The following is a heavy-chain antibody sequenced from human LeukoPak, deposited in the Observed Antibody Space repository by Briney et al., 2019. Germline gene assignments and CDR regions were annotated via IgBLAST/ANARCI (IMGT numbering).Heavy chain of an antibody. V-gene: IGHV4-34*01. CDR2: INHTGST. Sequence: SETLSLTCAVYGGSFSGYFWSWIRRPPGKGLEWIGEINHTGSTDYNPSLKSRVTISLDTSKSQFSLKLSSVTAADTAVYYCARHLLWFGELYLWFDPWGQGTLVTVSS. CDR3: ARHLLWFGELYLWFDP. J-gene: IGHJ5*02. D-gene: IGHD3-10*01. CDR1: GGSFSGYF.